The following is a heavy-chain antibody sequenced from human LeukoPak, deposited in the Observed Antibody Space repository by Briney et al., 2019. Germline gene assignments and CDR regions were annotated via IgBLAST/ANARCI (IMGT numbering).Heavy chain of an antibody. J-gene: IGHJ3*01. CDR2: ISDIGLST. Sequence: GGSLRLSCAASGFIFNSYAMSWVRQAPGKGLEWVSTISDIGLSTYYTDSVKGRLTISRDNSKNTLSLLLSSLRADDTAIYYCARISLRAFDVWGQGTTVTVSS. CDR3: ARISLRAFDV. V-gene: IGHV3-23*01. CDR1: GFIFNSYA. D-gene: IGHD2/OR15-2a*01.